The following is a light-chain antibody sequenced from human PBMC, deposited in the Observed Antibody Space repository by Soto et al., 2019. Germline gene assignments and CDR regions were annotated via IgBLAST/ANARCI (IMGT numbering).Light chain of an antibody. CDR2: DAS. CDR1: PSVGNY. V-gene: IGKV3-11*01. J-gene: IGKJ5*01. CDR3: QQRLDWPVT. Sequence: EIVLTQSPATLSLSPGERATLSCRASPSVGNYLAWYQQKPGQAPRLLIYDASNRAPGIPARFSGSGSGTDFTLTISSLEPEDFAVYYCQQRLDWPVTFGQGTRLEIK.